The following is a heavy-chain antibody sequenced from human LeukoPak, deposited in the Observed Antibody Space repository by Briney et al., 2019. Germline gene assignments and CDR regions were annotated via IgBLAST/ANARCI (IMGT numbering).Heavy chain of an antibody. CDR1: GDSIRSGDYY. CDR3: ARLKFGSGGTYGFDI. CDR2: IYYSGST. D-gene: IGHD3-10*01. Sequence: SQTLSLTXTVSGDSIRSGDYYWSWIRQPPGKGLQWIGYIYYSGSTYYNPSLKSRVTISVDMSKKQFSLKLSSVTAADTAVYYCARLKFGSGGTYGFDIWGQGTMVTVSS. J-gene: IGHJ3*02. V-gene: IGHV4-30-4*08.